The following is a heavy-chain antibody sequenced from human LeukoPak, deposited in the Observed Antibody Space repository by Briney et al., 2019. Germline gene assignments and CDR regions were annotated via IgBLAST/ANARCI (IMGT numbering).Heavy chain of an antibody. D-gene: IGHD5-18*01. CDR2: ISYDASNK. CDR1: GFIFSNYA. CDR3: AKSHGYSYGFDY. J-gene: IGHJ4*02. Sequence: GGSLRLSCAASGFIFSNYAMHRVRQAPGKGLEWVAVISYDASNKYYADSVKGRFTISRDNSKNTLYLQMNSLRAEDTAVYYCAKSHGYSYGFDYWGQGTLVTVSS. V-gene: IGHV3-30*04.